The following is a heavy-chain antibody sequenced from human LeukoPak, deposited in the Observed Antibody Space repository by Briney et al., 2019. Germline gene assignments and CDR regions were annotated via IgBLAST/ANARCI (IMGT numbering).Heavy chain of an antibody. J-gene: IGHJ4*02. D-gene: IGHD2-15*01. CDR1: GFTFSSYE. V-gene: IGHV3-48*03. CDR3: AREDPHGSYFDY. CDR2: ISSSGSTI. Sequence: GGSLRLSCAASGFTFSSYEMNWVRQAPGKGLEWVSYISSSGSTIYYADSVKGRFTISRDNAKNSLYLQMNSLRAEDTAVYYCAREDPHGSYFDYWGQGTLVTVSS.